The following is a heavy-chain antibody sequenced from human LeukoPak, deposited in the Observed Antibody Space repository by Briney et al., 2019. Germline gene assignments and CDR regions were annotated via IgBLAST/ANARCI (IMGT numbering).Heavy chain of an antibody. D-gene: IGHD3-9*01. CDR2: FYYSGST. V-gene: IGHV4-59*01. CDR1: GGSTSSYY. Sequence: SETLSLTCTVPGGSTSSYYWSWIRHPPGKGLEWIGHFYYSGSTNYTPSLKCRVTISVDTSKNQLSLKLRSVTAADTAVYYCATVFRYLFVPWGQGTLVTVSS. CDR3: ATVFRYLFVP. J-gene: IGHJ5*02.